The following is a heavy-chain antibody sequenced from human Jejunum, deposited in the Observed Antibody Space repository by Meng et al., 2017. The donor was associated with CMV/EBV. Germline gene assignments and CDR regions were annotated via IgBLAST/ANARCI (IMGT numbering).Heavy chain of an antibody. J-gene: IGHJ6*02. Sequence: FICSGMHWVRQAPGKGLEWVAVIWYDGSNKYYADSVKGRFTISRDNSKSTLYLQMNSLRAEDTAVYYCAKDPYYYGSGSYGGMDVWGQGTTVTVSS. CDR2: IWYDGSNK. CDR3: AKDPYYYGSGSYGGMDV. D-gene: IGHD3-10*01. CDR1: FICSG. V-gene: IGHV3-33*06.